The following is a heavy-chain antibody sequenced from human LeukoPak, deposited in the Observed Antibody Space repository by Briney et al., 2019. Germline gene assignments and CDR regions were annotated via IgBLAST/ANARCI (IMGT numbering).Heavy chain of an antibody. CDR2: ISAYNGNT. J-gene: IGHJ5*02. D-gene: IGHD2-2*01. CDR3: AREYCSSTRCYEVGFGKRSDWLVSWFDP. Sequence: ASVKVSCKTSGYTFTRYMISWVRQAPGQGLEWMGWISAYNGNTNYAQKVQGRVTMTTDTSTSTAYMELRSLRSDDTAVYYCAREYCSSTRCYEVGFGKRSDWLVSWFDPWGQGTLVTVSS. V-gene: IGHV1-18*01. CDR1: GYTFTRYM.